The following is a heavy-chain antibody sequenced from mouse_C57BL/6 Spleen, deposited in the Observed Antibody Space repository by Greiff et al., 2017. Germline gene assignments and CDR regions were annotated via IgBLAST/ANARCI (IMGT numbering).Heavy chain of an antibody. Sequence: VQLQQSGPGLVKPSQSLSLTCSVTGYSITSGYYWNWIRQFPGNKLEWMGYISYDGSNNYNPSLKNRISITRDTSKNQFFLKLNSVTTEDTATYYCASLPYGSSWDWYFDVWGTGTTVTVSS. CDR1: GYSITSGYY. J-gene: IGHJ1*03. V-gene: IGHV3-6*01. CDR3: ASLPYGSSWDWYFDV. D-gene: IGHD1-1*01. CDR2: ISYDGSN.